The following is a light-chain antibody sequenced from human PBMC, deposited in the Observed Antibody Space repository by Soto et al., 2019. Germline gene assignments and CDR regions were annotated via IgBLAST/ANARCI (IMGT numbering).Light chain of an antibody. CDR2: AAS. CDR3: QQYYSYPQS. V-gene: IGKV1-8*01. CDR1: QGISSY. Sequence: AIRMTQSPSSLSASTVDRVTITCRASQGISSYLAWYQQKPGKAPKLLIYAASTLQSGVPSRFSGSGSGTDFTLTISCLQSEDFATYYCQQYYSYPQSFGQGSKV. J-gene: IGKJ1*01.